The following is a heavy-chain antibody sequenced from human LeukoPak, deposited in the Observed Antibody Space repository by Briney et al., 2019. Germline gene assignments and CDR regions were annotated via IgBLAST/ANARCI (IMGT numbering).Heavy chain of an antibody. Sequence: GESLKISCKGSGYRFTSYWISWVRQMPGKGLEWMGRIDPSDSYTNYSPSFQDHVTISADKSISTTYLQCSSLKASDTAMYYCARHSTVGNYGMDVWGKGTTVTVSS. CDR3: ARHSTVGNYGMDV. CDR1: GYRFTSYW. D-gene: IGHD1-26*01. CDR2: IDPSDSYT. J-gene: IGHJ6*04. V-gene: IGHV5-10-1*01.